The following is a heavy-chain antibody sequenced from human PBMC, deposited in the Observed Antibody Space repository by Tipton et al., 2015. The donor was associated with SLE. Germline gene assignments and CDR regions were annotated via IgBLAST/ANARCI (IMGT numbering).Heavy chain of an antibody. CDR2: ICYNGST. V-gene: IGHV4-59*01. Sequence: GLVKPSETLSPTCSVSGGSISSYYWSWIRQPPGKGLEWIGNICYNGSTNYIPSLKSRVTISVDRSKNQFSLKLSSVTAADTALYYCAREFPSDAFDIWGQGTMVTVSS. CDR3: AREFPSDAFDI. J-gene: IGHJ3*02. CDR1: GGSISSYY.